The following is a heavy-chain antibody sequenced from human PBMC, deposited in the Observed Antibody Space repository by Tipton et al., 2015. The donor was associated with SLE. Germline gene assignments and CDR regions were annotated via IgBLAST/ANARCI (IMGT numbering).Heavy chain of an antibody. J-gene: IGHJ4*02. CDR2: ISSSGDTT. Sequence: SPRLSCAASGFSFSDYSMNWVRQAPGTGLEWVSYISSSGDTTYYADSVKGRITISRDNAKDSLYLQMNSLRAEDTSVYYCARVRCSGSACYAPFDFWGRGTLVTVSS. V-gene: IGHV3-48*01. D-gene: IGHD2-21*02. CDR3: ARVRCSGSACYAPFDF. CDR1: GFSFSDYS.